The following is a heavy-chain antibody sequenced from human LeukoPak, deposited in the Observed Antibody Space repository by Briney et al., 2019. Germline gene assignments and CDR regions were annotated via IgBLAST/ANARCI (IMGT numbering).Heavy chain of an antibody. J-gene: IGHJ4*02. V-gene: IGHV4-4*09. CDR3: ARHDAGIAARPFDN. Sequence: SETLSLTCTVPGGSISTYYWSWIRRPPGKGLEWIAYIHASGPTNYNPSLKSRITISVDTSKNQFSLKLSSVTAADTAVYYCARHDAGIAARPFDNWGQGTLVTVSS. CDR1: GGSISTYY. CDR2: IHASGPT. D-gene: IGHD6-6*01.